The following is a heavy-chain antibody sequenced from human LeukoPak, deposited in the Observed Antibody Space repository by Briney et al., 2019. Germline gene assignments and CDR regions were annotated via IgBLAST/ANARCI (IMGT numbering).Heavy chain of an antibody. CDR1: GYTFSTYG. CDR2: ISGNSGKT. Sequence: ASVKVSCKTSGYTFSTYGLSWVRQAPGQGLEWMGWISGNSGKTHYAQKFQDRVTLTTDTSSTTAFMELRSLRSDDTAMYYCARNDRSYFEFAPWGQGTLVTVSS. D-gene: IGHD1-26*01. J-gene: IGHJ5*02. CDR3: ARNDRSYFEFAP. V-gene: IGHV1-18*01.